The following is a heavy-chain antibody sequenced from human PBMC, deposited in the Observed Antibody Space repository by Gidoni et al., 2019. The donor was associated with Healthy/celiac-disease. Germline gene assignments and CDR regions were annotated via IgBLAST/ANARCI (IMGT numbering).Heavy chain of an antibody. CDR1: GFPFSIYA. V-gene: IGHV3-23*01. CDR2: ISGSGGST. Sequence: EVQLLESGGGLVQPGGSLRLSCAASGFPFSIYAMSWVRQGPGKGLGWVSAISGSGGSTYYADSVKGRFTISRDNSKNTLYLQMNSLRAEDTAVYYCAKDLGPIAVAGTFDYWGQGTLVTVSS. CDR3: AKDLGPIAVAGTFDY. D-gene: IGHD6-19*01. J-gene: IGHJ4*02.